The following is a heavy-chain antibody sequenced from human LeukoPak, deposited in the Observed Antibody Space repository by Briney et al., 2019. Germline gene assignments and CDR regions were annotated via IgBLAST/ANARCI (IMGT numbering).Heavy chain of an antibody. Sequence: ASVKVSCTASGYTFTSYYMHWVRQAPGQGLEWMGIINPSDGSTSYAQKFQGRVTVTRDTSTSTVHMELSGLRSEDTAVYYCARDQEGFDYWGQGTLVTVSS. CDR2: INPSDGST. CDR3: ARDQEGFDY. CDR1: GYTFTSYY. J-gene: IGHJ4*02. V-gene: IGHV1-46*01.